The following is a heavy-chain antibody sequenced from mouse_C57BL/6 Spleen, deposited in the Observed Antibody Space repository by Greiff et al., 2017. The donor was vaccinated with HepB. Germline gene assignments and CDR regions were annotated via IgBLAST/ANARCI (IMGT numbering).Heavy chain of an antibody. Sequence: EVQLQQSGPELVKPGASVKISCKASGYTFTDYYMNWVKQSHGKSLEWIGDINPNNGGTSYNQKFKGKATLTVDKSSSTAYMELRSLTSEDSAVYYCASSFRAGGWFAYWGQGTLVTVSA. CDR1: GYTFTDYY. V-gene: IGHV1-26*01. CDR3: ASSFRAGGWFAY. J-gene: IGHJ3*01. CDR2: INPNNGGT. D-gene: IGHD3-3*01.